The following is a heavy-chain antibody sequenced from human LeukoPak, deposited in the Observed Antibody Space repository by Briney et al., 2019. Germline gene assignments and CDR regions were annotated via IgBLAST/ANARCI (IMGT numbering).Heavy chain of an antibody. CDR3: ARLSKQDVGAVAVDYYGMDV. V-gene: IGHV1-46*01. CDR1: GYTFTSYY. Sequence: ASVKVSCKASGYTFTSYYMHWVRQAPGQGLEWMGIINPSGGSTSYAQKFQGRVTMTRDTSMSTVYMELSSLRSEDTAVYYCARLSKQDVGAVAVDYYGMDVWGQGTTVTVSS. J-gene: IGHJ6*02. CDR2: INPSGGST. D-gene: IGHD6-19*01.